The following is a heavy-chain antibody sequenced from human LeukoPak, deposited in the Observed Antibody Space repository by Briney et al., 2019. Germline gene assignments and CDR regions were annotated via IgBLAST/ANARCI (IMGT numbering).Heavy chain of an antibody. J-gene: IGHJ6*02. CDR1: GGSVSSYY. CDR2: INYSGST. V-gene: IGHV4-59*02. D-gene: IGHD4-17*01. Sequence: SETLSLTCTVSGGSVSSYYWSWIRQSPGKGLEWIGYINYSGSTNYNPSLKSRVTISVDTSKNQFSLKLSSVTAADTAVYYCARDGANYYYGMDVWGQGTTATVSS. CDR3: ARDGANYYYGMDV.